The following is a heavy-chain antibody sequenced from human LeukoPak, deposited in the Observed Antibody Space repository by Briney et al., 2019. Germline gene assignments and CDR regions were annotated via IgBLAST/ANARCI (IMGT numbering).Heavy chain of an antibody. CDR2: IYPGDSDT. V-gene: IGHV5-51*01. J-gene: IGHJ4*02. CDR3: ARRRTSGSNIDY. Sequence: GESLKISCEGPGSRFSSYWIGWVRQMPGKGLEWMGIIYPGDSDTRYSPSFQGQVTISADKSISNAYLQWSSLKASDTAMYYCARRRTSGSNIDYWGQGTLVTVSS. CDR1: GSRFSSYW.